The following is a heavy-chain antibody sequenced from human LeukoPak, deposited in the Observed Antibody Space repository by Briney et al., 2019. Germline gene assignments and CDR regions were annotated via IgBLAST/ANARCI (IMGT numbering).Heavy chain of an antibody. CDR3: ARGFTMVRGVKKQRYYYMDV. D-gene: IGHD3-10*01. V-gene: IGHV4-59*12. J-gene: IGHJ6*03. CDR1: GGSISSYY. CDR2: IYYSGST. Sequence: PSETLSLTCSVSGGSISSYYWSWIRQPPGKGLEWIGYIYYSGSTNYNPSLKSRVTISVNTSKNQFSLKLSSVTAADTAVYYCARGFTMVRGVKKQRYYYMDVWGKGTTVTVSS.